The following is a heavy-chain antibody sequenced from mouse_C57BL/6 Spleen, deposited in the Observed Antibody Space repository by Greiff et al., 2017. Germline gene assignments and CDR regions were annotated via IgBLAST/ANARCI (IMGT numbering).Heavy chain of an antibody. CDR1: GFTFSSYA. J-gene: IGHJ2*01. V-gene: IGHV5-4*01. Sequence: EVKVEESGGGLVKPGGSLKLSCAASGFTFSSYAMSWVRQTPEKRLEWVATISDGGSYTFSPDNVKGRFTISRDNAKNNLYLQMSHLKSEDTAMYYWARDRGGGDYWGQGTTLTVSS. CDR3: ARDRGGGDY. CDR2: ISDGGSYT.